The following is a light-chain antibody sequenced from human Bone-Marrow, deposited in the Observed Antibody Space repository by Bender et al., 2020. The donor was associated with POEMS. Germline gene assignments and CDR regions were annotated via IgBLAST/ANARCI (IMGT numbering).Light chain of an antibody. CDR3: SSFAGGNNLI. J-gene: IGLJ2*01. V-gene: IGLV2-14*03. CDR1: TSDVGGYKY. CDR2: DVD. Sequence: QSALTQPASVSGSPGQSITISCTGTTSDVGGYKYVSWYQQHPGKAPKLMIFDVDDRPSGVSARFSGSKSGNTASLTISGLQAEDEADYYCSSFAGGNNLIFGGGTKLTVL.